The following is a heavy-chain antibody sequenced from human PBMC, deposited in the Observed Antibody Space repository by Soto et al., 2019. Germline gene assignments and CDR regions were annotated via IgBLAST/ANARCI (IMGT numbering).Heavy chain of an antibody. J-gene: IGHJ4*02. CDR3: ARWWGSYSFDY. D-gene: IGHD3-16*01. CDR2: IYYSGST. CDR1: GGSISSGGYY. Sequence: QVQLQESGPGLVKPSQTLSLTCTVSGGSISSGGYYWSWIRQHPGKDLEWLGYIYYSGSTYYNPSLKGRVTKSVYTSKNQFSLKLSSVTAADTAVYYCARWWGSYSFDYWGQGTLVTVSS. V-gene: IGHV4-31*03.